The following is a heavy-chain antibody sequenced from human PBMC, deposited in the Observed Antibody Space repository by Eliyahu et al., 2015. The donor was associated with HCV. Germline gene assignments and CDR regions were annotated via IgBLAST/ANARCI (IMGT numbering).Heavy chain of an antibody. CDR2: MNPNSGNT. Sequence: QVQLVQSGAEVKKPGASVKVXCXXSGXTFTSXDXXWVRXATGQGLEWMGWMNPNSGNTGYAQKFQGRVTMTRNTSISTAYMELSSLRSEDTAVYYCARAYSNYVYGYYYYGMDVWGQGTTVTVSS. V-gene: IGHV1-8*01. J-gene: IGHJ6*02. D-gene: IGHD4-11*01. CDR1: GXTFTSXD. CDR3: ARAYSNYVYGYYYYGMDV.